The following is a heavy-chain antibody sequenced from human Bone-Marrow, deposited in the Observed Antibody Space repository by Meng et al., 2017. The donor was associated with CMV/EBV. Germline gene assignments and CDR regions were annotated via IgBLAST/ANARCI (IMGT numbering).Heavy chain of an antibody. Sequence: SETLSLTCSASGVSLTGSNWWSWVRQAPGEGLEWIGEIYHTGRTNYNPSLESRLTMSVDKSKNEFSLTVTSLTAADTAVYFCARVGDWGSYLEFWGQGALVTVSS. D-gene: IGHD3-16*02. V-gene: IGHV4-4*02. CDR3: ARVGDWGSYLEF. CDR1: GVSLTGSNW. J-gene: IGHJ4*02. CDR2: IYHTGRT.